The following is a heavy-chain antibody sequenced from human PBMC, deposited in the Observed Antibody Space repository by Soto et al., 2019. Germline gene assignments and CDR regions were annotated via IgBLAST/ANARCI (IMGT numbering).Heavy chain of an antibody. CDR2: ISGSGGST. CDR3: AKENRRTIAAPQNGMDV. J-gene: IGHJ6*02. CDR1: GFTFSSYA. Sequence: PGVSLRLSCAASGFTFSSYAMSWVRQAPGKGLEWVSAISGSGGSTYYADSVKGRFTISRDNSKNTLYLQMNSLRAEDTAVYYCAKENRRTIAAPQNGMDVWGQGTTVTVSS. D-gene: IGHD6-6*01. V-gene: IGHV3-23*01.